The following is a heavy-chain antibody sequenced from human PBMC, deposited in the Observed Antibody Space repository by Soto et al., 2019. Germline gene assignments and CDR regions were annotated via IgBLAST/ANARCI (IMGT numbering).Heavy chain of an antibody. CDR1: GGTFSSYA. CDR2: IIPIFGTA. D-gene: IGHD3-22*01. V-gene: IGHV1-69*05. Sequence: GASVKVSCKASGGTFSSYAISWVRQAPGQGLEWMGGIIPIFGTANYAQKFQGRVTITRDTSASTAYMELSSLRSEDTAVYYCARGSGYYYRDDYWGQGTLVTVSS. CDR3: ARGSGYYYRDDY. J-gene: IGHJ4*02.